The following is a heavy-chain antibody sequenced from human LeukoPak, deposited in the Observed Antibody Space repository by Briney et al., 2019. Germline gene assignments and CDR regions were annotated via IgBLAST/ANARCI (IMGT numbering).Heavy chain of an antibody. CDR1: GYSFTSYW. D-gene: IGHD5-18*01. V-gene: IGHV5-10-1*01. Sequence: GESLKISCKGSGYSFTSYWISWVRQMPGKGLEWMGRIDPSDSYTNYSPSFQGHVTISADKSISTAYLQWSSLKASDTAMYYCARHVKRYGYDTTDYYYYGMDVWGQGTTVTVSS. CDR2: IDPSDSYT. CDR3: ARHVKRYGYDTTDYYYYGMDV. J-gene: IGHJ6*02.